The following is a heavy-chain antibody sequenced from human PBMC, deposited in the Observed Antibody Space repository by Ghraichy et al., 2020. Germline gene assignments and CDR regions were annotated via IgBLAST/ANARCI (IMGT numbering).Heavy chain of an antibody. CDR2: IIPIFGTA. CDR3: GRDPLSIAAAGTYYYYGMDV. CDR1: GGTFSSYA. V-gene: IGHV1-69*13. D-gene: IGHD6-13*01. Sequence: SVKVSCKASGGTFSSYAISWVRQAPGQGLEWMGGIIPIFGTANYAQKFQGRVTITADESTSTAYMELSSLRSEDTAVYYCGRDPLSIAAAGTYYYYGMDVWGQGTTVTVSS. J-gene: IGHJ6*02.